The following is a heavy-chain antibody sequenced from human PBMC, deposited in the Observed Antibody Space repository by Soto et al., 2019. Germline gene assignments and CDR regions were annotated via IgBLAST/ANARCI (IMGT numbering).Heavy chain of an antibody. CDR2: IWYDGTQK. D-gene: IGHD4-17*01. CDR1: GFTFNTYS. Sequence: QPGGSLRLSCEVSGFTFNTYSMHWVRQPPGKGLEWLAAIWYDGTQKYYADCVKGRFIISRDNSKKTLYLEMNSPRAEDTAVYYCARAGGTTVTGLWHFDSWGQGTLVTVSS. V-gene: IGHV3-33*01. CDR3: ARAGGTTVTGLWHFDS. J-gene: IGHJ4*02.